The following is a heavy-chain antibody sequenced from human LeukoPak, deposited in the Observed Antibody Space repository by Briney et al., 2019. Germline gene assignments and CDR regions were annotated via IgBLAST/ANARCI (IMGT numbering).Heavy chain of an antibody. CDR2: ISYDGSNK. J-gene: IGHJ4*02. CDR1: GFTFSSYG. Sequence: GGSLRLSCAASGFTFSSYGMHWVRQAPGKGLEWVAVISYDGSNKYYADSVKGRFTISRDNSKNTLYLQMNSLRAEDTAVYYCAKEAGYCSGGSRYQPFDYWGQGTLVTVSS. D-gene: IGHD2-15*01. CDR3: AKEAGYCSGGSRYQPFDY. V-gene: IGHV3-30*18.